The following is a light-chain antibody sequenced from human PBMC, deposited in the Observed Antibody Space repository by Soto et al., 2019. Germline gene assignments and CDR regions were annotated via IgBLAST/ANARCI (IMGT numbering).Light chain of an antibody. CDR2: RAS. CDR1: QDIHNR. J-gene: IGKJ4*01. CDR3: QQYDDYPLT. V-gene: IGKV1D-16*01. Sequence: DIHMAQSPSSLSASVGDRVIITCRASQDIHNRLGWYQQKPEKARKSLIYRASNLQSGVPSRFIGRGSGTEFTLTINNLQPEDFATYFCQQYDDYPLTFGGGTKVEIK.